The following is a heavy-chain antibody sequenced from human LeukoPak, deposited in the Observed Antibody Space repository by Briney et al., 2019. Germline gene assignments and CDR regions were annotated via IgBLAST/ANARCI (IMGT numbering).Heavy chain of an antibody. CDR2: IYYSGST. J-gene: IGHJ5*02. Sequence: PSETLSLTCTVSGGSISSSSYYWGWIRQPPGKGLEWIGSIYYSGSTYYTPSLKSRVTISVDTSKNQFSLKLSSVTAADTAVYYCAREARDTMIVVVITHWFDPWGQGTLVTVSS. CDR3: AREARDTMIVVVITHWFDP. CDR1: GGSISSSSYY. D-gene: IGHD3-22*01. V-gene: IGHV4-39*07.